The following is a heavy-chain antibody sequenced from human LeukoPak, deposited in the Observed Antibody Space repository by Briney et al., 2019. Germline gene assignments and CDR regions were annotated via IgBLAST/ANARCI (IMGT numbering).Heavy chain of an antibody. CDR3: ARGPGFHSRAFDI. CDR2: INPNSGGT. Sequence: ASVKVSCTSSGYTFTGYYLHWVRQAPGQGLEWMGWINPNSGGTNYAQNFQGRVTMTRDTSISTAYMELSRLRSDDTAVYYCARGPGFHSRAFDIWGQGTIVTVSS. CDR1: GYTFTGYY. D-gene: IGHD4-11*01. J-gene: IGHJ3*02. V-gene: IGHV1-2*02.